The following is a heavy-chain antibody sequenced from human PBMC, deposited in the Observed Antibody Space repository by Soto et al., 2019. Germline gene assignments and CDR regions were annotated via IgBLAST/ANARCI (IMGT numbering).Heavy chain of an antibody. Sequence: PSETLSLTCAVSGYSISGSYYWGWIRQPPGKGLEWIGTIYHSGSTYYNPSLKSRLTISVDTSNNQFSLKLRSVTAADTAVYYCAMAVTTSNYFDYWGQGTLVTVSS. CDR2: IYHSGST. J-gene: IGHJ4*02. CDR1: GYSISGSYY. CDR3: AMAVTTSNYFDY. V-gene: IGHV4-38-2*01. D-gene: IGHD4-17*01.